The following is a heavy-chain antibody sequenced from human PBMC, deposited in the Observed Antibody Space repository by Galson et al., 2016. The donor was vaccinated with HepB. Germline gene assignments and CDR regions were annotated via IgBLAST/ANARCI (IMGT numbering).Heavy chain of an antibody. V-gene: IGHV3-23*01. D-gene: IGHD1-1*01. J-gene: IGHJ4*02. Sequence: SLRLSCAASGFAFSNYAMSWVRQAPGKGLEWVSGLIDSGSTAYYTDSVKGRFTISRDNSKNTLSLQMNSLRGEDTAVYYCAKDHWRHGSPYFDLWGQGTLVTVSS. CDR3: AKDHWRHGSPYFDL. CDR1: GFAFSNYA. CDR2: LIDSGSTA.